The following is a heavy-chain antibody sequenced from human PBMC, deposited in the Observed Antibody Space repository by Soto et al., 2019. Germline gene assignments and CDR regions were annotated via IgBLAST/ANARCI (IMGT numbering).Heavy chain of an antibody. Sequence: QVQLVQSGAEVKKPGASVKVSCKASGYTFTSCGITWVRQAPGQGLEWMGWISFYNGNTNYAQNLQGRVTMTTDTSTNTNYVELSSLRSADTAAYDWPKHPQYSGRLEGGGDAFDNWGQGKMVIVSS. CDR2: ISFYNGNT. CDR1: GYTFTSCG. V-gene: IGHV1-18*01. D-gene: IGHD1-26*01. CDR3: PKHPQYSGRLEGGGDAFDN. J-gene: IGHJ3*02.